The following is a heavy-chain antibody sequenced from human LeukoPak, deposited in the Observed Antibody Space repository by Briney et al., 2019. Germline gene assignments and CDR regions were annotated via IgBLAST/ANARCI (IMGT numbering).Heavy chain of an antibody. CDR2: ISGSGNTI. Sequence: PGGSLRLAWAASGFTFGDYYMNWIRQAPGKWLEWVSYISGSGNTIYYADSVKGRFTISRDNAKNSLYLQMYSLRAEDTAVYYCARDLKSLSGTGDWGQGTLVTVSS. D-gene: IGHD6-13*01. CDR3: ARDLKSLSGTGD. V-gene: IGHV3-11*01. CDR1: GFTFGDYY. J-gene: IGHJ4*02.